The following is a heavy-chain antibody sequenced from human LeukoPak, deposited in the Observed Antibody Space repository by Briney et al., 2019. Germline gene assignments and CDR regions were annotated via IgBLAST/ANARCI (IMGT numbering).Heavy chain of an antibody. CDR2: ISSSSSYT. D-gene: IGHD2-21*02. CDR1: GFTFSDYY. V-gene: IGHV3-11*03. Sequence: GGSLRLSCAASGFTFSDYYMSWIRQAPGKGLEWVSYISSSSSYTNYADSVKGRFTISRDNAKNSPYLQMNSLRAEDTAVYYCATAGDYYFDYWGQGTLVTVSS. CDR3: ATAGDYYFDY. J-gene: IGHJ4*02.